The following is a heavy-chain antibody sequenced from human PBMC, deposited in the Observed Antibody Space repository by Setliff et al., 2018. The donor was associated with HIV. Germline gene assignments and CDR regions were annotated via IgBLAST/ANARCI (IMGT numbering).Heavy chain of an antibody. CDR1: GYTFTGYY. CDR2: INPNSGGT. Sequence: VASVKVSCKASGYTFTGYYMHWVRQAPGQGLEWMGWINPNSGGTTYAQKFQGWITMTRDTSISTAYMELSRLRSDDTAVYYCARGMDYYDTSGYYQYYFDYWGQGTLVTVSS. CDR3: ARGMDYYDTSGYYQYYFDY. J-gene: IGHJ4*02. V-gene: IGHV1-2*04. D-gene: IGHD3-22*01.